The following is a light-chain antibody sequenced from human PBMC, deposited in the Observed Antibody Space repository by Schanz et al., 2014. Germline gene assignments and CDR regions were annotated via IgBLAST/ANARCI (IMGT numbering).Light chain of an antibody. CDR3: SSYTCSRNLV. CDR1: SNDVGTYNF. J-gene: IGLJ2*01. V-gene: IGLV2-14*03. Sequence: QSALTQPASVSGSPGQSITLSCTGTSNDVGTYNFVSWYQHHPGRAPKLILYDVASRPSGISNRFSGSKSGNTASLTISGIQAEDESDYYCSSYTCSRNLVFGGGTKLTVL. CDR2: DVA.